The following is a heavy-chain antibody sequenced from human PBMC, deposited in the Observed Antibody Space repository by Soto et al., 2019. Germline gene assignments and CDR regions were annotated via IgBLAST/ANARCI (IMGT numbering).Heavy chain of an antibody. D-gene: IGHD6-19*01. CDR1: GGTFSSYA. J-gene: IGHJ4*02. CDR2: IIPIFGTA. Sequence: VQLVQSGAAVQKPGSSVKVSCKASGGTFSSYAISWVRQAPGQGLEWMGGIIPIFGTANYAQKFQGRVTITADESPSTAYMELSSLRSEDTAVYYCASLRPYSSVWYEGYFDYWGQGPLVTVSS. CDR3: ASLRPYSSVWYEGYFDY. V-gene: IGHV1-69*01.